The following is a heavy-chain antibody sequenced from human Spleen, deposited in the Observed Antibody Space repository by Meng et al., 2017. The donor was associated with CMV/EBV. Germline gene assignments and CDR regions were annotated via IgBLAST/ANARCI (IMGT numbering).Heavy chain of an antibody. CDR2: ISAYNGNT. CDR3: ARVRYREQLDPLDY. J-gene: IGHJ4*02. CDR1: GYTLTSYY. Sequence: ASVKVSCKASGYTLTSYYMHWVRQAPGQGLEWMGWISAYNGNTNYAQKLQGRVTMTTDTSTSTAYMELRSLRSDDTAVYYCARVRYREQLDPLDYWGQGTLVTVSS. V-gene: IGHV1-18*04. D-gene: IGHD6-6*01.